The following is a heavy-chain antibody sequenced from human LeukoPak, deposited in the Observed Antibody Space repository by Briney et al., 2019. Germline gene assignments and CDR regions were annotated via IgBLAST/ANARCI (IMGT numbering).Heavy chain of an antibody. CDR2: IYYSGTT. CDR3: DRGHWEQDTSTYAY. CDR1: GGSISSYY. J-gene: IGHJ4*02. V-gene: IGHV4-59*12. D-gene: IGHD1-26*01. Sequence: ASETLSLTCTVSGGSISSYYWSWIRQPPGKGLEWIGYIYYSGTTFYNPSFKSRVTMSLESAKNQLSLKLRSVTAADTAVYYCDRGHWEQDTSTYAYWGQGSLVTVSS.